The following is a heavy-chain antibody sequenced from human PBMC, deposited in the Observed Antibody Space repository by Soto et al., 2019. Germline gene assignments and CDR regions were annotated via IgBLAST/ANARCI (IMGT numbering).Heavy chain of an antibody. CDR3: ARHYSSGWYNFDY. CDR2: IYYSGST. CDR1: GGSISSYY. J-gene: IGHJ4*02. Sequence: PSETLSLTCTVSGGSISSYYWSWIRQPPGKGLEWIGYIYYSGSTNYNPSLKSRVTISVDTSKNQFSLKLSSVTAADTAVYYCARHYSSGWYNFDYWGQGTLVTVSS. V-gene: IGHV4-59*08. D-gene: IGHD6-19*01.